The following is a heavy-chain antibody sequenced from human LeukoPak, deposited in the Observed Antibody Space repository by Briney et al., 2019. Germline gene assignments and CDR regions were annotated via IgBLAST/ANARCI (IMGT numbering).Heavy chain of an antibody. V-gene: IGHV3-23*01. D-gene: IGHD5-12*01. J-gene: IGHJ4*02. CDR3: AKDSGYDDEFDY. CDR1: GFTLSSYA. Sequence: GGSLRLSCAASGFTLSSYAMSWVRQAPGKGLEWVSSISGGGGGSYYADSVKGRFTISRDDSKNTLYLQMNSLRAEDTAIYYCAKDSGYDDEFDYWGQGTLVTVSS. CDR2: ISGGGGGS.